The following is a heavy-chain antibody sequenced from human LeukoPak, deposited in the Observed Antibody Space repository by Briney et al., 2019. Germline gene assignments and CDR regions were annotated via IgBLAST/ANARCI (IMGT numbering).Heavy chain of an antibody. CDR2: IYYSGST. V-gene: IGHV4-39*01. CDR1: GGSISSSSYY. CDR3: ACIAAAGKNFDY. Sequence: SETLSLTCTVSGGSISSSSYYWGWIPQPPGKGLEWIGSIYYSGSTYYNPSLKSRVTISVDTYKNQFSLKLSSVTAADTAVYYCACIAAAGKNFDYWGQGTLVTVSS. D-gene: IGHD6-13*01. J-gene: IGHJ4*02.